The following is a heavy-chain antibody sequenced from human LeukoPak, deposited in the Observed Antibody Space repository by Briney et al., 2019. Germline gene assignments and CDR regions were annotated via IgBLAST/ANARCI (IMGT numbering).Heavy chain of an antibody. V-gene: IGHV3-30*02. D-gene: IGHD3-3*01. CDR2: IRYDGSNK. CDR1: GFTFSSYG. Sequence: PGGSLRLSCAASGFTFSSYGMHWVRQAPGKRLEWVAFIRYDGSNKYYADSVKGRFTISRDNSKNTLYLQMNSLRAEDTAVYYCAKESTIFGVVIMEALDYWGQGTLVTVSS. CDR3: AKESTIFGVVIMEALDY. J-gene: IGHJ4*02.